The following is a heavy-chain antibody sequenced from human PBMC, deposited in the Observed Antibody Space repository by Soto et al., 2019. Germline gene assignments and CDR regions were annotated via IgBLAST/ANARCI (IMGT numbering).Heavy chain of an antibody. CDR3: ATASAPYDILTGYYTDY. Sequence: GGSLRLSCAASGFTFSSYAMSWVRQAPGKGLEWVSAISGSGGSTYYADSVKGRFTISRDNSKNTLYLQMNSLRAEDTAVYYCATASAPYDILTGYYTDYWGQGTLVTVSS. D-gene: IGHD3-9*01. V-gene: IGHV3-23*01. CDR1: GFTFSSYA. J-gene: IGHJ4*02. CDR2: ISGSGGST.